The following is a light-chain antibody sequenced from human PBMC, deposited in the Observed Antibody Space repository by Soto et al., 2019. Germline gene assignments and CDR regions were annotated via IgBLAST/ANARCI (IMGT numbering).Light chain of an antibody. CDR1: SSDVGGYNY. J-gene: IGLJ2*01. V-gene: IGLV2-14*01. Sequence: QSALTQPASVSGSPGQSITISCTGTSSDVGGYNYVSWYQQHPGKAHKLMIYDVSNRLSGVSNRFSGSKSGNTASLTISGRQAEDEADYYCSSYTSSSTVVFGGGTKLTGL. CDR2: DVS. CDR3: SSYTSSSTVV.